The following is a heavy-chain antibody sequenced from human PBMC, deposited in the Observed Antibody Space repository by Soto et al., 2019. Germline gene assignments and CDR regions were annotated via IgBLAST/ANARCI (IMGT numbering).Heavy chain of an antibody. CDR2: IKSKTDGGTT. CDR3: TTDYYDSSGYYGLNFDY. CDR1: GFTFSNAW. Sequence: GGSLRLSCAASGFTFSNAWMNWVRQAPGKGLEWVGRIKSKTDGGTTDYAAPVKGRFTISRDDSKNTLYLQMNSLKTEDTAVYYCTTDYYDSSGYYGLNFDYWGQGTLVTVSS. D-gene: IGHD3-22*01. J-gene: IGHJ4*02. V-gene: IGHV3-15*07.